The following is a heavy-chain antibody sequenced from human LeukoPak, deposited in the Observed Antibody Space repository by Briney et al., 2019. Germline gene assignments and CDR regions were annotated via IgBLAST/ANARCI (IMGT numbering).Heavy chain of an antibody. CDR3: ARTRMYRGKSQQLVDFDY. V-gene: IGHV1-18*01. D-gene: IGHD6-13*01. CDR2: ISAYNGNT. J-gene: IGHJ4*02. CDR1: GYTFTSYG. Sequence: ASVKVSCKASGYTFTSYGISWVRQAPGQGLEWMGWISAYNGNTNYAQKLQGRVTMTTDTSTSTAYMELRSLRSDDTAVYYCARTRMYRGKSQQLVDFDYWGQGTLVTVSS.